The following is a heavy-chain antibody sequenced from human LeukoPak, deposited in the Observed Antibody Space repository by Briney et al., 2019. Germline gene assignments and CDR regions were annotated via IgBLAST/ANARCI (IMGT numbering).Heavy chain of an antibody. D-gene: IGHD2-2*01. CDR3: AKDLRIVVVPAATYGMDV. J-gene: IGHJ6*04. V-gene: IGHV3-30*18. CDR2: ISYDGSNK. CDR1: GFTFTSYG. Sequence: PGGSLRLSCAASGFTFTSYGMHRVRQAPGKGLEWVAVISYDGSNKYYADSVKGRFTISRDNSKNTLYLQMNSLRAEDTAVYYCAKDLRIVVVPAATYGMDVWGKGTTVTVSS.